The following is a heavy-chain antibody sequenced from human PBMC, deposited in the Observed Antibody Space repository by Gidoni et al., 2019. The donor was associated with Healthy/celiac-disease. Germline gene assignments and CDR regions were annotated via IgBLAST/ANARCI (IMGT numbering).Heavy chain of an antibody. CDR2: IYYSGST. CDR1: GGSFSSYY. J-gene: IGHJ6*02. V-gene: IGHV4-59*01. Sequence: QVQLQESGPGLVKPSEPLSLTCTVSGGSFSSYYWSWIRQPPGKGLEWIGYIYYSGSTNYNPSLKSRVTISVDTSKNQFSLKLSSVTAADTAVYYCASTMTTVTTLNYYYYGMDVWGQGTTVTVSS. D-gene: IGHD4-4*01. CDR3: ASTMTTVTTLNYYYYGMDV.